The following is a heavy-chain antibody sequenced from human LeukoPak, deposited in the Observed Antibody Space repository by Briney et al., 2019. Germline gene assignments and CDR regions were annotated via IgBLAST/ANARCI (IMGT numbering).Heavy chain of an antibody. D-gene: IGHD2-15*01. CDR3: AKDKDSTNWYFDY. Sequence: GGSLRLSCAASGITFSSHGMHWVRQVPGKGLEWVAFIRYDGTNKYYADSVKGRFTISRDNSKNTLYLQMNSLRAEDTAVYYCAKDKDSTNWYFDYWGQGTLVTVSS. J-gene: IGHJ4*02. V-gene: IGHV3-30*02. CDR2: IRYDGTNK. CDR1: GITFSSHG.